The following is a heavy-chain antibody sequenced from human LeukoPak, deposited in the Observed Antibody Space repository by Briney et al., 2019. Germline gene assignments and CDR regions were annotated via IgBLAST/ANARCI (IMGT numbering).Heavy chain of an antibody. CDR1: GFTFSSSA. Sequence: GGSLSPSCAASGFTFSSSAMTWVRQGPGKGLEWVSTITGSDSSTYYADSVKGRFTISRDFSKNTVHLQMNSLRVEDTAIYYCAKGPQLFSGYHPDYWGQGTLVTVSS. J-gene: IGHJ4*02. CDR3: AKGPQLFSGYHPDY. CDR2: ITGSDSST. V-gene: IGHV3-23*01. D-gene: IGHD3-22*01.